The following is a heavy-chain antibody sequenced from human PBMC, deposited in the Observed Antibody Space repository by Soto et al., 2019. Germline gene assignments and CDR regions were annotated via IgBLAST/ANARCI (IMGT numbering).Heavy chain of an antibody. V-gene: IGHV4-34*01. D-gene: IGHD5-12*01. J-gene: IGHJ5*02. CDR3: ARTDIVTTNWFDP. CDR2: INHGGST. Sequence: QVHLQQWGAGLLKPSETLSLTCAVYGESFIGYYWTWIRQSPGKGLEWIGEINHGGSTNYNPSLKSLVTISIDTSKNQFSLKLTSVTAADTSVYYCARTDIVTTNWFDPWGQGTLVNVSS. CDR1: GESFIGYY.